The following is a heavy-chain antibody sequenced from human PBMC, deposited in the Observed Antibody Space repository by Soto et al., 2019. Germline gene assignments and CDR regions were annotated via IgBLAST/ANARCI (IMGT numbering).Heavy chain of an antibody. CDR3: ARPRMTTTTRYHGMDV. CDR1: GFTFSRYA. V-gene: IGHV3-30*04. J-gene: IGHJ6*02. D-gene: IGHD4-17*01. Sequence: QVQLVESGGGVVQPGGSLRLSCSASGFTFSRYAMHWVRQAPGEGLDWVAVVSVDGSNEYYAESVRGRFTISRDTSKNDLYLQMNSLGPEETAVYFCARPRMTTTTRYHGMDVWGRGTTVTVSS. CDR2: VSVDGSNE.